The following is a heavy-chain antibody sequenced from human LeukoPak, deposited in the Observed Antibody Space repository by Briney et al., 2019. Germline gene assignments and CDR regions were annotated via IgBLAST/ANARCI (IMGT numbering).Heavy chain of an antibody. Sequence: PEGSLRLSCAASGFTFSSHWMYWVRQAPGKGLVWVSRINGDGSSIAYADSVKGRFAISRDNTKNTLYLQMNSLRAEDTAVYYCARDLNWGASDYWGQGTLVTVSS. V-gene: IGHV3-74*01. J-gene: IGHJ4*02. CDR3: ARDLNWGASDY. D-gene: IGHD7-27*01. CDR1: GFTFSSHW. CDR2: INGDGSSI.